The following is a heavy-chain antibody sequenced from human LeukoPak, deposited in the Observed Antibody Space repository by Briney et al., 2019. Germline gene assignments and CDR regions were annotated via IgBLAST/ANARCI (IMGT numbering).Heavy chain of an antibody. J-gene: IGHJ4*02. CDR3: AREGRYCSGGSCSRAPLDY. Sequence: SVKVSCKASGGTFSSYAISWVRQAPGQGLEWMGGIIPIFGTANYAQKFQGRVTITADESTSTAYMELSSLRSEDTAVYYCAREGRYCSGGSCSRAPLDYWGKGPLVTVSS. D-gene: IGHD2-15*01. CDR1: GGTFSSYA. V-gene: IGHV1-69*13. CDR2: IIPIFGTA.